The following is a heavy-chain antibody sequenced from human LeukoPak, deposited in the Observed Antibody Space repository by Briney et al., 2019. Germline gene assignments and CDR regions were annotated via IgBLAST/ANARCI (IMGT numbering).Heavy chain of an antibody. D-gene: IGHD3-3*01. Sequence: GESLKISCKGSGYSFTTYWIDWVRQMPGKGLEWMGIIYPGDSDIRHSPSFQGQVTISADKSISTAYLQWSSLKASDTAMYYCARSTERLLPDYWGQGTLVTVSS. CDR3: ARSTERLLPDY. J-gene: IGHJ4*02. V-gene: IGHV5-51*01. CDR2: IYPGDSDI. CDR1: GYSFTTYW.